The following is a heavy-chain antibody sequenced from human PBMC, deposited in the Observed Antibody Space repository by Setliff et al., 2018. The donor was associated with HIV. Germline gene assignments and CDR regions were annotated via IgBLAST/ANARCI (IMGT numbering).Heavy chain of an antibody. CDR1: GSTMSKFW. Sequence: GSLRLSCKTSGSTMSKFWMSWVRQVPGKGLEWVANIKQDGSQKYYVDSVKGRFTISRDNGKNAIYLQMNSLRVDDTAIYYCASTFFGGPTATPGGKIDFDYWGQGTLVTVSS. J-gene: IGHJ4*02. D-gene: IGHD3-16*01. V-gene: IGHV3-7*05. CDR2: IKQDGSQK. CDR3: ASTFFGGPTATPGGKIDFDY.